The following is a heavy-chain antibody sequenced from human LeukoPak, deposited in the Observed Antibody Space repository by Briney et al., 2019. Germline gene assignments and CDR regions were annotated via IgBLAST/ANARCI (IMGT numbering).Heavy chain of an antibody. J-gene: IGHJ6*02. D-gene: IGHD3-3*01. CDR2: ISGSGGST. V-gene: IGHV3-23*01. CDR1: GFTFSSYA. CDR3: AKDRALRFLEWLSYYGMDV. Sequence: GGSLRLSCAASGFTFSSYAMSWVRQAPGKGLEWVSAISGSGGSTYYADSVKGRFTISRDNSKNTLYPQMNSLRAEDTAVYYCAKDRALRFLEWLSYYGMDVWGQGTTVTVSS.